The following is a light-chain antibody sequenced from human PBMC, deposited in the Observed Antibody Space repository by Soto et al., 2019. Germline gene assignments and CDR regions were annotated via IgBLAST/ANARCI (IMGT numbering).Light chain of an antibody. J-gene: IGKJ5*01. CDR2: GAS. CDR1: QSVSNN. CDR3: QQYNNWPLFT. Sequence: EIVMTQYTRTLSVSPGERATLSCRASQSVSNNLAWYQQKPGQAPRLLIHGASTRATGIPDRFSGSGSGTEFTLTISSLQSEDFAVYYCQQYNNWPLFTFGQGTRLEI. V-gene: IGKV3D-15*01.